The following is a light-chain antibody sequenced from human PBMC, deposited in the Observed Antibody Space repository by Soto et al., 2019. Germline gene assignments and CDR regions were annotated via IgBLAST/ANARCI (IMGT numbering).Light chain of an antibody. CDR2: VGS. Sequence: DIQMTQSPASLSASVGDRVTITSRASQSISSYLSWYQQKPGKAPKRLIYVGSTLQSGVPSRFSGSGSGTDFTLTISSLQPVDFATYFCQQTYTTPFTFGGGTKVDVK. J-gene: IGKJ4*01. CDR1: QSISSY. V-gene: IGKV1-39*01. CDR3: QQTYTTPFT.